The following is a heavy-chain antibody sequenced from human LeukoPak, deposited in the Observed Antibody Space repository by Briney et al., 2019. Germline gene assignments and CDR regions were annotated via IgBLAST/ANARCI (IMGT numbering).Heavy chain of an antibody. CDR3: TTDPTVVIVWFDP. Sequence: GGSLRLSCAASGFTFSNAWMSWVRQAPGKGLEWVGRIKSKTDGGTTDYAAPVKGRFTISRDDSKNTLYLQMNSLKTEDTAVYYCTTDPTVVIVWFDPWDQGTLVTVSS. V-gene: IGHV3-15*01. D-gene: IGHD3-22*01. J-gene: IGHJ5*02. CDR1: GFTFSNAW. CDR2: IKSKTDGGTT.